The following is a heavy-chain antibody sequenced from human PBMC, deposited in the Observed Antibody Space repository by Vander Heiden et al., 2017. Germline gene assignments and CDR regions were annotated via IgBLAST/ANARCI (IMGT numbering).Heavy chain of an antibody. CDR3: ARGPICRPCLLLGYASGMDV. J-gene: IGHJ6*02. V-gene: IGHV4-34*01. Sequence: QVQLQQWGAGLLKPSESLSLTCAVYGGYFSGYYWSWIRQPPVKGLEWIGEINHSVSTNYNPSLKIRVTISVDTSKNQFSLKLSSVTSADTPVYYCARGPICRPCLLLGYASGMDVWGHGTTVADSS. CDR2: INHSVST. CDR1: GGYFSGYY. D-gene: IGHD5-12*01.